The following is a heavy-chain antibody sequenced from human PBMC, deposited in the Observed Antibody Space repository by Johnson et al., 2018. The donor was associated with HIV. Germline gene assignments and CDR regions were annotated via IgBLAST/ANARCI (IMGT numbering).Heavy chain of an antibody. CDR1: GFTFSDYY. J-gene: IGHJ3*02. Sequence: QMLLVESGGGLVKPGGSLKLSCATSGFTFSDYYMSWIRQAPGKGLEWLSYISNSAITLYYADSVKGRFSISRDNAKSSVYLQMNSLRAEDTAVYYCARGLNYADSSGYYWVDRADDAFDIWGQGTMVTVSS. V-gene: IGHV3-11*04. CDR3: ARGLNYADSSGYYWVDRADDAFDI. CDR2: ISNSAITL. D-gene: IGHD3-22*01.